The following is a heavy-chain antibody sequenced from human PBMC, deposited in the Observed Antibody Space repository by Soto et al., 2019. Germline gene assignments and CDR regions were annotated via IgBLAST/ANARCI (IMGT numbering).Heavy chain of an antibody. J-gene: IGHJ4*02. CDR3: ARAEMQRRIRPSDY. D-gene: IGHD1-1*01. CDR1: GYTFTSNG. CDR2: ISGYNGNT. Sequence: QVQLVQPGTEVKKPGASVKVSCKASGYTFTSNGITWVRQAPGQGFEWMGWISGYNGNTYYAEKFQDRVTMTTDTSTSTAFMELRSLRSDDTALYYCARAEMQRRIRPSDYWGQGTQITVSS. V-gene: IGHV1-18*01.